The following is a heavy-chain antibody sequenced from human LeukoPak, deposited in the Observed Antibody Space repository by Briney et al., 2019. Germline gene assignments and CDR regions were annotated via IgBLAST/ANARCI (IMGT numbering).Heavy chain of an antibody. Sequence: GGSLRLSCAASGFTFSSYGMHWVRQAPGKGLEWVAFIRYDGSNKYYADSVKGRFTISRDNSKNTLYLQMNSLRAEDTAVYYCAKEAQGCSITSCYFDSWGQGTLVTVSS. CDR2: IRYDGSNK. CDR1: GFTFSSYG. CDR3: AKEAQGCSITSCYFDS. J-gene: IGHJ4*02. V-gene: IGHV3-30*02. D-gene: IGHD2-2*01.